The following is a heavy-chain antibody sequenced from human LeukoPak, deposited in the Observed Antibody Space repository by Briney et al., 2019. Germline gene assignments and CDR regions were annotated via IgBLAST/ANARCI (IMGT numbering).Heavy chain of an antibody. CDR1: GYSFTSYW. J-gene: IGHJ4*02. D-gene: IGHD3-3*01. V-gene: IGHV5-51*01. CDR2: IYPGDSDT. Sequence: GKSLKTSCKGSGYSFTSYWIGWVRQKPGKGLEWMGIIYPGDSDTRYSPSFQGQVTISADKSISTAYLQWSSLKASDTAMYYCARHRSPYYDFWSGYYGDYWGQGTLVTVYS. CDR3: ARHRSPYYDFWSGYYGDY.